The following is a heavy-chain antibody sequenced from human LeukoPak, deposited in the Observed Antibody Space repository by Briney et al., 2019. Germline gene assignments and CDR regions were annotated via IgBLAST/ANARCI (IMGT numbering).Heavy chain of an antibody. V-gene: IGHV4-34*01. CDR3: ARKHCSGGDCTTFDY. CDR2: INPGGST. Sequence: SETLSLTCAVYGGSFSGFYWSWLRQSSGKGLEWIGEINPGGSTNYNPSLEDRVTISVDTSKNQFSLKVHSVTPADTAVYYCARKHCSGGDCTTFDYWGQGNLVTVSS. J-gene: IGHJ4*02. D-gene: IGHD2-15*01. CDR1: GGSFSGFY.